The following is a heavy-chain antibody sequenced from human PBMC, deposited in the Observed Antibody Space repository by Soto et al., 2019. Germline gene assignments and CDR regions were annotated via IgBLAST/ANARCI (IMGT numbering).Heavy chain of an antibody. CDR3: ARIRGGDAFDI. Sequence: QITLKESGPPLVKPTQTLTLTCTFSGFSLSTSGVGVGWIRQPPGKALEWLALIYWDDDKRYSPSLKSRLTITKDTSKNQVVLTMTNMDPVDTATYYCARIRGGDAFDIWGQGTMVTVSS. D-gene: IGHD3-10*01. J-gene: IGHJ3*02. CDR1: GFSLSTSGVG. V-gene: IGHV2-5*02. CDR2: IYWDDDK.